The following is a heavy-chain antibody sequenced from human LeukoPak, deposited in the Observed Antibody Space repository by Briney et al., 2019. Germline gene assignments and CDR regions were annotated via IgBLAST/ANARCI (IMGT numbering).Heavy chain of an antibody. CDR1: GFTFSSYS. D-gene: IGHD2-2*01. Sequence: PGGSLRLSCAASGFTFSSYSMNWVRQAPGKGLEWVSYISSSGSTIYYADSVKGRFTISRDNAKNSLYLQMNSLRAEDTTVYYCARDLQIVVGAAARGRGPFDPWGQGTLVTVSS. CDR3: ARDLQIVVGAAARGRGPFDP. CDR2: ISSSGSTI. J-gene: IGHJ5*02. V-gene: IGHV3-48*01.